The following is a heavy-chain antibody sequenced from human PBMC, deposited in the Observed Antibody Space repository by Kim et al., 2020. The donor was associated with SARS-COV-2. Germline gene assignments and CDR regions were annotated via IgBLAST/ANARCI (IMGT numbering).Heavy chain of an antibody. J-gene: IGHJ6*02. Sequence: TLSLTCTVSGGSISSGGYYWSWIRQHPGKGLEWIGYIYYSGSTYYNPSLKSRVTISVDTSKNQFSLKLSSVTAADTAVYYCARAHRTIFGVVEYMNVWGQGTTVTVS. D-gene: IGHD3-3*01. V-gene: IGHV4-31*03. CDR3: ARAHRTIFGVVEYMNV. CDR1: GGSISSGGYY. CDR2: IYYSGST.